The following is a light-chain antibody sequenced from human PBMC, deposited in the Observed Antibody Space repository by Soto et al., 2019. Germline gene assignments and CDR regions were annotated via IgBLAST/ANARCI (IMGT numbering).Light chain of an antibody. Sequence: QSVLTQPPSASGTPGQWVTISCTGSSPNIGSNTVNWYQQLPGTAPKLLIYSNTQRPSGVPDRFSGSNSATSASLPIMVRHSDDEADYYCATWSNSLNGLVFGGGTKVTVL. CDR3: ATWSNSLNGLV. CDR2: SNT. V-gene: IGLV1-44*01. CDR1: SPNIGSNT. J-gene: IGLJ2*01.